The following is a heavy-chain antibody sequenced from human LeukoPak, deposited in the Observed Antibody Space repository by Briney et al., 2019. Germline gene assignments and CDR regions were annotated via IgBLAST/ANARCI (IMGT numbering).Heavy chain of an antibody. D-gene: IGHD3-22*01. V-gene: IGHV3-9*01. J-gene: IGHJ4*02. CDR3: AKDLSYYDSSGFDY. Sequence: PGGSLRLSCAASGFTFDDYAMHWVRQAPGKGLEWVSGISWISGSIGYADSVKGRFTISRDNAKNSLYLQMNSLRAEDTALYYCAKDLSYYDSSGFDYWGQGTLVTVSS. CDR2: ISWISGSI. CDR1: GFTFDDYA.